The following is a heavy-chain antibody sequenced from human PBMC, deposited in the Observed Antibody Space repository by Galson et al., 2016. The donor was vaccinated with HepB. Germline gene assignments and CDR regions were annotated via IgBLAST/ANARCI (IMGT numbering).Heavy chain of an antibody. V-gene: IGHV3-9*01. CDR1: GFTFDDHA. D-gene: IGHD1-26*01. J-gene: IGHJ2*01. Sequence: SLRLSCAASGFTFDDHAMHWVRQAPGRGLEWVARITWNSGATGHAASPGGRFTISRDNAKNSLYLHMSRLTAGDSATYYCARDPGALTGTYQYFDLWGRGAPVTVSP. CDR2: ITWNSGAT. CDR3: ARDPGALTGTYQYFDL.